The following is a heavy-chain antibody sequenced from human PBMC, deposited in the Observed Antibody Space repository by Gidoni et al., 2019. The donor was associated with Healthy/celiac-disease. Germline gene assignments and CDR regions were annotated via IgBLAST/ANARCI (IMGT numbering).Heavy chain of an antibody. CDR1: GYSFTSYW. J-gene: IGHJ6*02. Sequence: EVQLVQSGSEVKKPGESLQIPCKVSGYSFTSYWIGWVRQMPGKGLEWMGIIYPGDSDTRYSPSFQGQVTISADKSISTAYLQWSSLKASDTAMYYCARRAHSSSGNYYYYYGMDVWGQGTTVTVSS. CDR3: ARRAHSSSGNYYYYYGMDV. CDR2: IYPGDSDT. D-gene: IGHD6-13*01. V-gene: IGHV5-51*01.